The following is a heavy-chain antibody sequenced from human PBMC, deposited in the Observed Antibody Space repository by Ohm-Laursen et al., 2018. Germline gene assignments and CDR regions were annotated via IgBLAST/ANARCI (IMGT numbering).Heavy chain of an antibody. CDR1: GSAFSNSW. CDR2: INQDGSEK. Sequence: SLRLSCAASGSAFSNSWLTWVRQAPGKGLEWVAHINQDGSEKNYGDSVKGRFTISRDNAKNSLYLQMNSLRVEDTAMFYCARGHYDMNLWGQGTTVTVSS. CDR3: ARGHYDMNL. V-gene: IGHV3-7*01. J-gene: IGHJ6*02.